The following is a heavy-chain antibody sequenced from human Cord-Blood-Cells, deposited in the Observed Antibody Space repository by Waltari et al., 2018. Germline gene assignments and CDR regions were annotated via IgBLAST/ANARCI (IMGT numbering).Heavy chain of an antibody. CDR3: ATVGSANFDY. D-gene: IGHD6-6*01. CDR1: GYTLSVLS. J-gene: IGHJ4*02. Sequence: QVQLVQSGAAVKKPGASVKVSCTVSGYTLSVLSMLWVRQAPGKGLEWMGGFDPEDGETIYAQKFQGRVTMTEDTSTDTAYMELSSLRSEDTAVYYCATVGSANFDYWGQGTLVTVSS. CDR2: FDPEDGET. V-gene: IGHV1-24*01.